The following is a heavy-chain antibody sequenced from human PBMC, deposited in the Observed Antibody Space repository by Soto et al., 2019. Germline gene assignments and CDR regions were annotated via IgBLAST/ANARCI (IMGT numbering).Heavy chain of an antibody. J-gene: IGHJ4*02. Sequence: SETLSLTCTVSGGSISSYYWSWIRQPPGKGLERIGYIYYSGSTNYNPSRKSRVTISVDTSKNQFSLKLSSVTAADTAVYYCARAKDYYDSSGYFDYWGQGTLVTVSS. D-gene: IGHD3-22*01. CDR2: IYYSGST. CDR1: GGSISSYY. V-gene: IGHV4-59*01. CDR3: ARAKDYYDSSGYFDY.